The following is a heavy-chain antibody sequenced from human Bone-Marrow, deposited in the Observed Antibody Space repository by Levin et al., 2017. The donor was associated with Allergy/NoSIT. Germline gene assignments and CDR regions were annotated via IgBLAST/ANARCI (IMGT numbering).Heavy chain of an antibody. CDR2: ISAYNGNT. Sequence: ASVKVSCKASGYNFTNYGITWVRQAPAKGPEWMGWISAYNGNTNFAQKFRGRLTMTTDTSTSTAYMELKSLRPDDTAVYFCASDQTPGTDSFDIWGQGTMVTVSS. CDR3: ASDQTPGTDSFDI. V-gene: IGHV1-18*04. CDR1: GYNFTNYG. D-gene: IGHD1-1*01. J-gene: IGHJ3*02.